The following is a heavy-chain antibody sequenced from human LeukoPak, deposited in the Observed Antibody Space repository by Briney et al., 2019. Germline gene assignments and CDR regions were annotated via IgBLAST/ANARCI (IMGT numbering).Heavy chain of an antibody. CDR3: ARRSDYVDS. Sequence: PGGSLRLSCAASGFTFSSHHMHWVRQAPGKGLEWVAAITDSSTNMYYADSVRGRSTISRDDARNSLYLQMNSLRAEDTAMYYCARRSDYVDSWGQGTLVTVSS. CDR1: GFTFSSHH. CDR2: ITDSSTNM. J-gene: IGHJ4*02. D-gene: IGHD3-3*01. V-gene: IGHV3-21*01.